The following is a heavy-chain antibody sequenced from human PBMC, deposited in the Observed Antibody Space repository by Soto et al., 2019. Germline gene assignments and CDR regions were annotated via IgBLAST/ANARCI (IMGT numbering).Heavy chain of an antibody. CDR3: ARDQALAPTGWGY. J-gene: IGHJ4*02. CDR1: GESIGSGGHY. D-gene: IGHD7-27*01. CDR2: IYYSGST. V-gene: IGHV4-31*03. Sequence: PSETLSLTCSVSGESIGSGGHYWNWIRQRPEKGLEWIGYIYYSGSTHYNPSLRSRLTISLDTSKNQFFLRLVSVTAADTALYYCARDQALAPTGWGYWGQGIQVTVSS.